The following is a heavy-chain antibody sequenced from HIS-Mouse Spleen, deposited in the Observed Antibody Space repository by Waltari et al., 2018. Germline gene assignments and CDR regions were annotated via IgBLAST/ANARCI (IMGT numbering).Heavy chain of an antibody. D-gene: IGHD1-26*01. Sequence: EVQLVESGGVVVQPGGSLRLSCAVSGFTFDDYAMHWVRQRPGKGLEWVSLISWDGGSTYYADSVKGRFTISRDNSKNSLYLQMNSLRAEDTALYYCAKDRIVGATGGDAFDIWGQGTMVTVSS. CDR1: GFTFDDYA. CDR3: AKDRIVGATGGDAFDI. J-gene: IGHJ3*02. CDR2: ISWDGGST. V-gene: IGHV3-43D*03.